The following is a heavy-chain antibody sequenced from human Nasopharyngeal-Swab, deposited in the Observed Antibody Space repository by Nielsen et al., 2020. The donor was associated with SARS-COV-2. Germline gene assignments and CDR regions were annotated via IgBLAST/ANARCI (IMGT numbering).Heavy chain of an antibody. D-gene: IGHD3-10*01. CDR2: IYHSGST. V-gene: IGHV4-30-2*06. J-gene: IGHJ4*02. CDR3: ARGKDFGEYYFDY. CDR1: GGSISSADYS. Sequence: SETLSLTYVVSGGSISSADYSWNWIRQSPGRGLEWIGNIYHSGSTSYNPSLKSRVTISVDRSRSHFSLKMTSVTAADTAVYFCARGKDFGEYYFDYWGRGTLVTVSS.